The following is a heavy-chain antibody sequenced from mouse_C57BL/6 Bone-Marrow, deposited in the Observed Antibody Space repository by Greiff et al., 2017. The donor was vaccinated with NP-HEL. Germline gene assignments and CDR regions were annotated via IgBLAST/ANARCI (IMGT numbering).Heavy chain of an antibody. V-gene: IGHV1-64*01. Sequence: QVQLQQPGAELVKPGASVKLSCKASGYTFTSYWMHWVKQRPGQGLEWIGMIHPNSGSTNYNEKFKSKATLTVDKSSSTAYMQLSSLTSEDSAVYYCAGWGLYGNYWYFDVWGTGTTVTVSS. D-gene: IGHD2-10*02. CDR1: GYTFTSYW. CDR2: IHPNSGST. CDR3: AGWGLYGNYWYFDV. J-gene: IGHJ1*03.